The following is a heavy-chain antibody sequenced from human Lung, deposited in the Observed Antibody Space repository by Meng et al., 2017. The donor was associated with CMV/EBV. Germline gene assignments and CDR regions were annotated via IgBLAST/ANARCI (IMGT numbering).Heavy chain of an antibody. D-gene: IGHD6-6*01. CDR1: GFTFSRYA. Sequence: GGSLRLXCAASGFTFSRYAFHCVRQAPGKGLEWVAVISFDGGTRYYADSVKGRFTISRDSSRNSLYLQLNSLRPEDTAVYYCAREYGSSSAFDYWGQGTVVTGSS. CDR3: AREYGSSSAFDY. J-gene: IGHJ4*02. CDR2: ISFDGGTR. V-gene: IGHV3-30*14.